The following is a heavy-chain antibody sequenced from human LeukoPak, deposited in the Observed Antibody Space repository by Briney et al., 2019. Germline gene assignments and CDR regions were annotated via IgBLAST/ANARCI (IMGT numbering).Heavy chain of an antibody. CDR1: EYRFATYW. CDR2: IYPSDPDT. J-gene: IGHJ4*02. V-gene: IGHV5-51*01. CDR3: ARPLQGIVGATGFDY. Sequence: GESLKISCQGSEYRFATYWIAWLRQMPGKGLEWMGIIYPSDPDTRYSPSFQGQVTISADKSIKTAYLQWSSLKASDTAMYYCARPLQGIVGATGFDYWGQGTLVTVSS. D-gene: IGHD1-26*01.